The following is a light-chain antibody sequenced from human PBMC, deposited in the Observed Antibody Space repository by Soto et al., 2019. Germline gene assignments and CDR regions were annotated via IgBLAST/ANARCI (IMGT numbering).Light chain of an antibody. CDR3: QQYDVWPALP. CDR2: GAS. CDR1: QGVGSK. V-gene: IGKV3-15*01. Sequence: EKVMTQSPVSLSVSPGERATLSCRASQGVGSKLAWYQQKPGQAPRLLIYGASNRATGAPVRFSGSGSGTEFTLTISSLQSEDVAVYYCQQYDVWPALPFGGGTKVDIK. J-gene: IGKJ4*01.